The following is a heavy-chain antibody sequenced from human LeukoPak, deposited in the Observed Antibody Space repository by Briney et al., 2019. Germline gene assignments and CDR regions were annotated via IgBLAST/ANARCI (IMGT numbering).Heavy chain of an antibody. CDR2: ISGSGGST. D-gene: IGHD3-22*01. CDR3: AKEGDPNYDSSGYHH. J-gene: IGHJ5*02. V-gene: IGHV3-23*01. Sequence: GGSLRLSCVASRFTFSNYWMSWVRQAPGKGLEWVSAISGSGGSTYYADSVKGRFTISRDNSKNTLYLQMNSLRAEDTAVYYCAKEGDPNYDSSGYHHWGQGTLVTVSS. CDR1: RFTFSNYW.